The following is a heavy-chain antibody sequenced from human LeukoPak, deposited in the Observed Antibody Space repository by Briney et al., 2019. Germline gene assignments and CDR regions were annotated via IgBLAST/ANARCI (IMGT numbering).Heavy chain of an antibody. D-gene: IGHD5-18*01. CDR1: GGSFSGYY. J-gene: IGHJ4*02. Sequence: PSETLSLTCAVYGGSFSGYYWSWIRQPPGKGLEWIGEINHSGSTNYNPSLKSRVTISVDTSKNQFSLKLSSVTAAVTAVYYCARGQPQEDTAMVDFDYWGQGTLVTVSS. CDR3: ARGQPQEDTAMVDFDY. CDR2: INHSGST. V-gene: IGHV4-34*01.